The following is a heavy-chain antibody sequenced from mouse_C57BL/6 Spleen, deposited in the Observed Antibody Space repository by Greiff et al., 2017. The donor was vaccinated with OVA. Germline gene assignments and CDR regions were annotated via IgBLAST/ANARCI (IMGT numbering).Heavy chain of an antibody. CDR1: GYTFTDYT. D-gene: IGHD1-1*02. CDR3: ARQGGPYYAMDY. CDR2: FYPGSGSI. Sequence: QVQLKQSGAELVKPGASVKLSCKASGYTFTDYTIHWVKQRSGQGLEWIGWFYPGSGSIKYNEKFKDKATLTADKSSSTVYMELSSLTSEDSAVYFCARQGGPYYAMDYWGQGTSVTVSS. J-gene: IGHJ4*01. V-gene: IGHV1-62-2*01.